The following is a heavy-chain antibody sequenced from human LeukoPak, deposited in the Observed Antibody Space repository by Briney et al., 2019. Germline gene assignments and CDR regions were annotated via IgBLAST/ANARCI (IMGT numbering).Heavy chain of an antibody. CDR3: ARVTYSSGYN. D-gene: IGHD3-22*01. CDR1: GFTFSSYE. CDR2: ISSSGSTI. Sequence: PGGSLRLSCAASGFTFSSYEMNWVRQAPGKGPEWVSYISSSGSTIYYADSVKGRFTISRDNAKNSLYLQMNSLRAEDTAVYYCARVTYSSGYNWGQGTLVTVSS. V-gene: IGHV3-48*03. J-gene: IGHJ4*02.